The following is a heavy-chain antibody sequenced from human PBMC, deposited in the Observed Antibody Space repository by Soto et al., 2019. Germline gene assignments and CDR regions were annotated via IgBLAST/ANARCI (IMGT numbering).Heavy chain of an antibody. CDR2: IWYDGSNK. V-gene: IGHV3-33*01. CDR3: ARDLGPYDRPAGMDV. CDR1: GFTFSSYG. D-gene: IGHD3-10*02. Sequence: GGSLRLSCAASGFTFSSYGMHWVRQAPGKGLEWVAVIWYDGSNKYYADSVKGRFTISRDNSKNTLYLQMNSLRAEDTAVYYCARDLGPYDRPAGMDVWGQGTTVTVSS. J-gene: IGHJ6*02.